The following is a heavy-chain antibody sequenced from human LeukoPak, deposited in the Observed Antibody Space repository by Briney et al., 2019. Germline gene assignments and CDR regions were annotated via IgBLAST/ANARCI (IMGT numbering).Heavy chain of an antibody. V-gene: IGHV3-15*01. J-gene: IGHJ4*02. CDR3: TTDRNDYGDYDRDY. Sequence: KSGGSLRLSCAASGFTFSNAWMSWVRQAPGKGLEWVGRIKSKTDGGTTDYAAPVKGRFTISRDDSKNTLYLQMNSLKTEDTAVYHCTTDRNDYGDYDRDYWGQGTLVTVSS. CDR1: GFTFSNAW. CDR2: IKSKTDGGTT. D-gene: IGHD4-17*01.